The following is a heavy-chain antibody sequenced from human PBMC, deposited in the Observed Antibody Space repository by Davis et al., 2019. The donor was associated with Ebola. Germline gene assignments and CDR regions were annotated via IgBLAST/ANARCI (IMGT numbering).Heavy chain of an antibody. V-gene: IGHV4-59*12. CDR3: ARGLFWSGLDV. CDR1: GGSTSSYF. CDR2: VYYGGNT. D-gene: IGHD1-1*01. Sequence: MPSETLSLTCSVSGGSTSSYFWSWLRQPPGKGLEWIGYVYYGGNTNYNASLKSRVTISLDTSKNQFSLNLRSVTAADTAVYYCARGLFWSGLDVWGQGTTVTVSS. J-gene: IGHJ6*02.